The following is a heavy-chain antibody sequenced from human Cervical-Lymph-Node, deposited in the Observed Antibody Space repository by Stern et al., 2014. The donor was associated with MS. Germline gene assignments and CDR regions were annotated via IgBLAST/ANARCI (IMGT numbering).Heavy chain of an antibody. CDR3: TRAVGGVGRE. D-gene: IGHD3-16*01. J-gene: IGHJ4*02. CDR2: INPNGSVT. Sequence: VQLVESGPEVKKPGASVMVSCKTSGYTFTNYYIHWVLQAPGQGLEWMGIINPNGSVTASAQKFQGRLTMTRDTSTTTVYMRLITLTSEDTAMYYCTRAVGGVGREWGQGTLVFVSS. V-gene: IGHV1-46*01. CDR1: GYTFTNYY.